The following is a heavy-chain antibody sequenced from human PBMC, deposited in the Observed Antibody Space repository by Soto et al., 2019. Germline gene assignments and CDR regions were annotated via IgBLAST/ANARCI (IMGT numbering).Heavy chain of an antibody. CDR1: EYTFTSYG. D-gene: IGHD6-13*01. Sequence: QVQLVQSGAEVKKPGASVKVSYKASEYTFTSYGISWVRQAPGQGIEWMGWISAYSGSTNYAQKLQGRVTMTTDTSTSTAYMELRSLRSDDTAVYYCARSIPAAVDFDYWGQGTLVTVSS. V-gene: IGHV1-18*01. CDR3: ARSIPAAVDFDY. J-gene: IGHJ4*02. CDR2: ISAYSGST.